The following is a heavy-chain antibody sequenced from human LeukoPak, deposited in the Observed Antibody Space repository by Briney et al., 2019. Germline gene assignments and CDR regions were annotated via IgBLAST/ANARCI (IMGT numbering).Heavy chain of an antibody. Sequence: GGSLRLSCAASGFTFRSYNMNWVRQAPGKGLEWVSYISTSSSTIYYADSVKGRFTISRDNSKNTLYLQMNSLRAEDTAVYYCAKEGGIQLWLPINYWGQGTLVTVSS. V-gene: IGHV3-48*01. J-gene: IGHJ4*02. CDR2: ISTSSSTI. CDR3: AKEGGIQLWLPINY. D-gene: IGHD5-18*01. CDR1: GFTFRSYN.